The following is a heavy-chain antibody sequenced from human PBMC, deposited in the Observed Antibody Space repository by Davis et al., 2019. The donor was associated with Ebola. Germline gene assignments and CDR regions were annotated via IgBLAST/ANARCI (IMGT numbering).Heavy chain of an antibody. V-gene: IGHV4-34*01. J-gene: IGHJ6*03. CDR2: INHSGST. CDR1: GGSFSGYY. CDR3: ARATSPRYSGLYLYLYYYMDV. D-gene: IGHD1-26*01. Sequence: PGGSLRLSCAVYGGSFSGYYWSWIRQPPGKGLEWIGEINHSGSTNYNPSLKSRVTISVDTSKNQFSLKLSSVTAADTAVYYCARATSPRYSGLYLYLYYYMDVWGRGTTVTVSS.